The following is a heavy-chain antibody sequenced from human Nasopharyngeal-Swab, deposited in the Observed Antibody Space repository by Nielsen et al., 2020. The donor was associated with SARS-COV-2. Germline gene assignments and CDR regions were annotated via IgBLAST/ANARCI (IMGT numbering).Heavy chain of an antibody. CDR3: ATHPRGQLDPFDY. V-gene: IGHV4-59*08. CDR2: IHYSGST. CDR1: GASITTSN. Sequence: TPSLTPALSGASITTSNWSSIRQPPGKGLEWIGYIHYSGSTNYNPALKSRVTISKDTSKNQFSLNLNSVTAADTAVYYCATHPRGQLDPFDYWGQGSLVTVSS. D-gene: IGHD6-13*01. J-gene: IGHJ4*02.